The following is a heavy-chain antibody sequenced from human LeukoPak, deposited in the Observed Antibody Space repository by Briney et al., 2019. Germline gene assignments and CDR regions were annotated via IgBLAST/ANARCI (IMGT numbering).Heavy chain of an antibody. D-gene: IGHD1-26*01. CDR1: GFTFSSYS. J-gene: IGHJ4*02. Sequence: GSLLLSCAASGFTFSSYSMNWVRQPPGKGLVWVSSISSSSSYIYYSDSVKGRLTISRDNSKNTLYLQMNSLRAEDTAVYYCAKESKVGATKGPYWGQGTLVTVSS. CDR2: ISSSSSYI. CDR3: AKESKVGATKGPY. V-gene: IGHV3-21*04.